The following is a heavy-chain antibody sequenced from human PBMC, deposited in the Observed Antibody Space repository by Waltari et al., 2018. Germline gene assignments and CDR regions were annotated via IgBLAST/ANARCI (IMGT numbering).Heavy chain of an antibody. CDR1: GGSISSSSYY. Sequence: QLQLQESGPGLVKPSETLSLTCTVSGGSISSSSYYWGWIRQPPGKGLEWIGSIYYSGSTYYNPSLKSRVTISVDTSKNQFSLKLSSVTAADTAVYYCARLPRRYGGSDYWVQGTLVTVSS. CDR3: ARLPRRYGGSDY. D-gene: IGHD2-15*01. CDR2: IYYSGST. J-gene: IGHJ4*02. V-gene: IGHV4-39*01.